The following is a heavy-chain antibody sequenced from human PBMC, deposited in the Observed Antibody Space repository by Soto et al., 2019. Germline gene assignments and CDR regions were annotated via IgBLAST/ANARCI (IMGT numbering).Heavy chain of an antibody. D-gene: IGHD1-1*01. Sequence: QLQLQESGPGLVKPSETLSLTCTVSGSSISNMPYYWAWIRQPPGTGLEWLGTIHHSGTISYKPPLKSRLTISTDTSKNQLSLTFTSVTAADTAIYYCALTNGDDYYEKWGQGTLVTVSS. J-gene: IGHJ4*02. CDR1: GSSISNMPYY. CDR2: IHHSGTI. CDR3: ALTNGDDYYEK. V-gene: IGHV4-39*01.